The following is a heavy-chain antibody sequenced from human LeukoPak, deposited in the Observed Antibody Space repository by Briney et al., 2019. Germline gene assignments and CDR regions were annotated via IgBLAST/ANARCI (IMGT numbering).Heavy chain of an antibody. CDR1: GFTFSSHW. Sequence: GGSLRLSCAASGFTFSSHWMHWVRQAPGKGLVWVSRITSDGTSTIYANSVKGRFTISRDNAKNAPYPQMNSLRAEDTAVYYCARVPTRLPVHYPYFDYWGQGALVTVSS. CDR2: ITSDGTST. J-gene: IGHJ4*02. V-gene: IGHV3-74*01. D-gene: IGHD6-6*01. CDR3: ARVPTRLPVHYPYFDY.